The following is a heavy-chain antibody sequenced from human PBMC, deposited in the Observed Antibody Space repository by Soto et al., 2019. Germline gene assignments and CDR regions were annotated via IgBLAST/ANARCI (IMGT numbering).Heavy chain of an antibody. V-gene: IGHV3-30*18. J-gene: IGHJ4*02. Sequence: QVQGVESGGGVVQPGRSLTLSCASSGFTFSTYGMHWVRQAPGKGLEWVAIISYDGSDKRYADSVKGRFAISRDNSMNTLYLQLNSLRAEDTAMYYCAKDIHAGRDGYHYGADHWGQGTLVTVSS. CDR2: ISYDGSDK. D-gene: IGHD4-17*01. CDR1: GFTFSTYG. CDR3: AKDIHAGRDGYHYGADH.